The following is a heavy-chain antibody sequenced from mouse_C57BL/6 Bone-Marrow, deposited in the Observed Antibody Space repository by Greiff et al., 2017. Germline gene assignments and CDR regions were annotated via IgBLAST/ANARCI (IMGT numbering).Heavy chain of an antibody. D-gene: IGHD2-4*01. CDR2: IDPSDSYT. Sequence: QVQLQQPGAELVKPGASVKLSCKASGYTFTSYWMQWVKQRPGQGLEWIGEIDPSDSYTNYNQKFKGKATLTVDTSSSTAYMQLSSLTSEDSAVYYCAREGYDYPSYWGQGTTLTVSS. CDR3: AREGYDYPSY. V-gene: IGHV1-50*01. J-gene: IGHJ2*01. CDR1: GYTFTSYW.